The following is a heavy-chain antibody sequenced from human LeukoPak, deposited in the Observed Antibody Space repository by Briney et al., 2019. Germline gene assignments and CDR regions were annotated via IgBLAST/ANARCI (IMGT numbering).Heavy chain of an antibody. D-gene: IGHD5-12*01. CDR1: GFAFSSYA. V-gene: IGHV3-21*01. CDR2: ISSSTSYI. Sequence: KPGGSLRLSCVASGFAFSSYAFNWVRQAPGKELEWVSCISSSTSYIYYGDSVKGRFTISRDKAKNSLYLQMNSLRAEDTAIYYCAREGMVATFDYWGQGTLVTVSS. J-gene: IGHJ4*02. CDR3: AREGMVATFDY.